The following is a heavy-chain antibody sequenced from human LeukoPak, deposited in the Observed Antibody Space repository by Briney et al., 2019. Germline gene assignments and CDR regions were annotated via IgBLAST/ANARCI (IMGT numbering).Heavy chain of an antibody. D-gene: IGHD3-10*01. CDR3: ARPQFASGFDY. Sequence: SCKASGYTFTGYYMHWVRQAPGKGLEWVAVISYDGSNKYYADSVKGRFTISRDNSKNTLYLQMNSLRAEDTAVYYCARPQFASGFDYWGQGTLVTVSS. V-gene: IGHV3-30*04. CDR2: ISYDGSNK. J-gene: IGHJ4*02. CDR1: GYTFTGYY.